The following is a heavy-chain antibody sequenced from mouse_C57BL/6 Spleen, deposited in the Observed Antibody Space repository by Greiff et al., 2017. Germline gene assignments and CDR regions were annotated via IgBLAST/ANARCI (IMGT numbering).Heavy chain of an antibody. CDR2: IYPGDGDT. V-gene: IGHV1-82*01. Sequence: QVQLQQSGPELVKPGASVKISCKASGYAFSSSWMNWVKQRPGKGLEWIGRIYPGDGDTNYNGKFKGKATLTADKSSSTAYMQLSSPTSEDSAVYFCARRGYDYWYFDVWGTGTTVTVSS. CDR3: ARRGYDYWYFDV. D-gene: IGHD2-3*01. J-gene: IGHJ1*03. CDR1: GYAFSSSW.